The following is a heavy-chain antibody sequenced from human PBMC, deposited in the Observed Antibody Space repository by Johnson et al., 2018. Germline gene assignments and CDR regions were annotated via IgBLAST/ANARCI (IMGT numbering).Heavy chain of an antibody. Sequence: QVQLQESGPGLVKPSETLSLICTVSGGSITTNFYSWIRQPPGKGLEWIGHIYYSGRTTYNPSLKSRVIFSIDTSNNQVSLQLRSVTAADTAIYYCARVITVSDWLLRPTAFDIWGLGTVVTVSS. CDR1: GGSITTNF. J-gene: IGHJ3*02. V-gene: IGHV4-59*01. D-gene: IGHD3/OR15-3a*01. CDR2: IYYSGRT. CDR3: ARVITVSDWLLRPTAFDI.